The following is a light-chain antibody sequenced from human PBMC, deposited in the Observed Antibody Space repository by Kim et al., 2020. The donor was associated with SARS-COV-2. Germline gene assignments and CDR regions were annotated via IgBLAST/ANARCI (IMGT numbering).Light chain of an antibody. V-gene: IGKV3-15*01. J-gene: IGKJ4*01. Sequence: EVVITQSPATLTVSPGERATLSCRASQSVYGNLAWYQQKPGQGPTLLIYGASIRTTGFPARFSGSGSGADYTLTINSLQSEDFAVYYCQQYDRWPLTFGGGTKVDIK. CDR2: GAS. CDR3: QQYDRWPLT. CDR1: QSVYGN.